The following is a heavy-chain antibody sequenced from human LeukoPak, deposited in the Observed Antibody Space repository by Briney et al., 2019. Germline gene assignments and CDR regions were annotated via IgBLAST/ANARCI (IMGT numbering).Heavy chain of an antibody. CDR3: ARHPSAVAGKTFDC. Sequence: SETLSLTCSVSGGSISTYYWSWVRQPPGKGLEWIGYIYSSGSTNYKPSLKTRVTISVDTSKNQFSLKLSSVTAADTAVYYCARHPSAVAGKTFDCWGQGTLVTVSS. V-gene: IGHV4-59*08. CDR2: IYSSGST. CDR1: GGSISTYY. D-gene: IGHD6-19*01. J-gene: IGHJ4*02.